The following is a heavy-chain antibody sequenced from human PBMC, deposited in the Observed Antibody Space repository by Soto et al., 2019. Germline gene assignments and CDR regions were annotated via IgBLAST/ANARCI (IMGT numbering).Heavy chain of an antibody. CDR2: ISGSGGST. CDR3: AKDSNILGDYGDYYN. J-gene: IGHJ4*02. CDR1: GFTFSSYA. V-gene: IGHV3-23*01. D-gene: IGHD4-17*01. Sequence: GSLRLSCAASGFTFSSYAMSWVRQAPGKGLEWVSAISGSGGSTYYADSVKGRFTISRDNSKNTLYLQMNSLRAEDTAVYYCAKDSNILGDYGDYYNWGQGTLVTVSS.